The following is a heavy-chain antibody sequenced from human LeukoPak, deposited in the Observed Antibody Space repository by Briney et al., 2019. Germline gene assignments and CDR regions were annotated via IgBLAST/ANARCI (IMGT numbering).Heavy chain of an antibody. J-gene: IGHJ3*02. V-gene: IGHV4-39*07. CDR2: IYYSGST. Sequence: PSETLSLTCTVSGGSISSSSYYWGWIRQPPGKGLEWIGSIYYSGSTYYNPSLKSRVTISVDTSKNQFSLKLSSVTAADTAVYYCASNPAYYYDSSGYPNDAFDIWGQGTMVTVSS. CDR3: ASNPAYYYDSSGYPNDAFDI. CDR1: GGSISSSSYY. D-gene: IGHD3-22*01.